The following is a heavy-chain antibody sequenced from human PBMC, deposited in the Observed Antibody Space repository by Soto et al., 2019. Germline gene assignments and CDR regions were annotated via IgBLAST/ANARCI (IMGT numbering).Heavy chain of an antibody. Sequence: QVQLVQSGAEVKKPGASVKVSCKTSGYIFTAYSMHWVRQAPGQGLEWMGVVNPSGGSAHYAQSFEGSVTLTRDTSTSTFYVELSSLRSEDTAVYYCAREENCRGGTCYSEYFHHWGQGTLVTDSS. CDR2: VNPSGGSA. CDR3: AREENCRGGTCYSEYFHH. D-gene: IGHD2-15*01. V-gene: IGHV1-46*01. J-gene: IGHJ1*01. CDR1: GYIFTAYS.